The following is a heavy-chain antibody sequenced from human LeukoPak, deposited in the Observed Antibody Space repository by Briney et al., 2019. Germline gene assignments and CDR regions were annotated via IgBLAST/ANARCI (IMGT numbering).Heavy chain of an antibody. Sequence: PGGSLRLSCAVSGFSLSIYEMNWVRQAPGKGLEWVSLISYNGGTVNYADSVKGRFIISRDNAKNSLFLQMSRLRVEYTAIYYCAKHHMSSWGQGTLVTVSS. D-gene: IGHD3-10*01. V-gene: IGHV3-48*03. CDR1: GFSLSIYE. CDR3: AKHHMSS. CDR2: ISYNGGTV. J-gene: IGHJ5*02.